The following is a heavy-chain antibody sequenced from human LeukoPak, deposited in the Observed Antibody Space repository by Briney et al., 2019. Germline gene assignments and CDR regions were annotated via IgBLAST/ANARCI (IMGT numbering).Heavy chain of an antibody. V-gene: IGHV3-21*01. CDR1: GFTFSSYS. D-gene: IGHD4-23*01. J-gene: IGHJ4*02. Sequence: GSLRPSCAASGFTFSSYSMNWVRQAPGKGLEWVSSISSSSSYIYYADSVKGRFTISRDNAKNSLYLQMNSLRAEDTAVYYCARDDDYGGNSFDYWGQGTLVTVSS. CDR2: ISSSSSYI. CDR3: ARDDDYGGNSFDY.